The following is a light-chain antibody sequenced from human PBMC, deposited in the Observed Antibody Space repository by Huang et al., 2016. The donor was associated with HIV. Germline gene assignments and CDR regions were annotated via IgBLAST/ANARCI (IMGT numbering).Light chain of an antibody. J-gene: IGKJ1*01. V-gene: IGKV4-1*01. CDR2: WAS. CDR3: QQYYSSPQT. Sequence: DIIMTQSPDSLAASLGERATLNCRSSQSVYSSSTSKDYMAWFQQKPGQPPRLLLFWASTREAGVPDRFTGSGSGTHFTLTIASLEAEDAAISYCQQYYSSPQTFGQGTRVEVK. CDR1: QSVYSSSTSKDY.